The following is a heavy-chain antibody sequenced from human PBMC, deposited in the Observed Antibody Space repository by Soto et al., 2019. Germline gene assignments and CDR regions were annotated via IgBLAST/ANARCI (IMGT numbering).Heavy chain of an antibody. Sequence: EVQLLESGGGLVQPGGSLRLSCAASGFTFSSYAMSWVRQAPGKGLEWVSAISGSGDSTYYADSVKGRFTISRDNSKNTLYLQMNSLRAEDTAVYYCAKDQQEVAARPWYYCYYMDVWGKGTTVTVSS. J-gene: IGHJ6*03. CDR3: AKDQQEVAARPWYYCYYMDV. CDR2: ISGSGDST. V-gene: IGHV3-23*01. CDR1: GFTFSSYA. D-gene: IGHD6-6*01.